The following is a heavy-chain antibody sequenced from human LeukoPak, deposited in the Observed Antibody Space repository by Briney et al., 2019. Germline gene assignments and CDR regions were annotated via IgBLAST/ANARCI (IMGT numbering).Heavy chain of an antibody. CDR2: ISGSGGNT. J-gene: IGHJ3*02. Sequence: GGSLRLSCAASGFTFSSYAMSGVREAPGKGLEWGSAISGSGGNTYYADSVKGRFTISRDNSKNTLYLQMNSLRAEDTAVYYCAKDPPSSRLHAFDIWGQGTMVTVSS. CDR1: GFTFSSYA. V-gene: IGHV3-23*01. CDR3: AKDPPSSRLHAFDI.